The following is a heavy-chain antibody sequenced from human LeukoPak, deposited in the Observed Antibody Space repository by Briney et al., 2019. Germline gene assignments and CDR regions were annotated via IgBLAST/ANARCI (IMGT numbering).Heavy chain of an antibody. V-gene: IGHV5-51*01. J-gene: IGHJ4*02. Sequence: GESLQISCKGSGYNLTTYWIGWVRQMPEKGLEWMGIIYAGDSDTRYSPSFQGQVTISADKSISTAFLQWSSLKASDTAIYYCVRRSTSGWYGGFDYWGQGTLVTVSS. D-gene: IGHD6-19*01. CDR3: VRRSTSGWYGGFDY. CDR2: IYAGDSDT. CDR1: GYNLTTYW.